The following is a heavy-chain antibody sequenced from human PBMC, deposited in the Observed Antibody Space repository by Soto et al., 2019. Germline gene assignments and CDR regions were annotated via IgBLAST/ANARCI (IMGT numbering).Heavy chain of an antibody. CDR1: GFTFSGSA. D-gene: IGHD3-3*01. Sequence: EVQLVESGGGLVQPGGSLKLSCAASGFTFSGSAMHWVRQASGKGLEWVGGIRSKGNNYAKVYGESLKGRFTISRDDAKNTAYLQMNSLNTEDTAVYYCSRQASDFLSGKPQYYMDVWGKGTTVTVSS. V-gene: IGHV3-73*01. CDR3: SRQASDFLSGKPQYYMDV. CDR2: IRSKGNNYAK. J-gene: IGHJ6*03.